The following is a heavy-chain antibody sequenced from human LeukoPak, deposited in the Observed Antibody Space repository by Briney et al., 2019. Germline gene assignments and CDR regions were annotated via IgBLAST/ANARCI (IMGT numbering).Heavy chain of an antibody. CDR1: GYTLTELS. CDR3: ATDGKGCGGDCYWDY. J-gene: IGHJ4*02. D-gene: IGHD2-21*02. Sequence: GASVKVSCKVSGYTLTELSMHWVRQAPGKGLEWMGGFDPEDGETIYAQKFQGRVTMTGDTSTDTAYMELSSLRSEDTAVYYCATDGKGCGGDCYWDYWGQGTLVTVSS. CDR2: FDPEDGET. V-gene: IGHV1-24*01.